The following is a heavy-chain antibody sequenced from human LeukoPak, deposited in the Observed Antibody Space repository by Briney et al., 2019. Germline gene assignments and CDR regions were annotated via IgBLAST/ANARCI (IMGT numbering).Heavy chain of an antibody. J-gene: IGHJ4*02. Sequence: SETLSLTCTVSGGSISSGYWSWIRQPPGKGLEWIGYIYYSGSTTYNPSLKSRVTISVDTSKNQLSLKVTSVTAADTAIYYCANSGSYSPFSYWGQGTLVTVSS. V-gene: IGHV4-59*01. CDR1: GGSISSGY. CDR3: ANSGSYSPFSY. CDR2: IYYSGST. D-gene: IGHD1-26*01.